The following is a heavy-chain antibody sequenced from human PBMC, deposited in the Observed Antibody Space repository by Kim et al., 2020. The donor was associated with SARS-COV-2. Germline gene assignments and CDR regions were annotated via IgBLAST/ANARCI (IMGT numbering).Heavy chain of an antibody. V-gene: IGHV4-34*01. J-gene: IGHJ6*01. Sequence: SETLSLTCAVYGGSFSGYYWSWIRQPPGKGLEWIGEINHSGSTNYNPSLKSRVTISVDTSKNQFSLKLSSVTAADTAVYYCATISPTLSDILTGYFDGM. CDR2: INHSGST. CDR3: ATISPTLSDILTGYFDGM. D-gene: IGHD3-9*01. CDR1: GGSFSGYY.